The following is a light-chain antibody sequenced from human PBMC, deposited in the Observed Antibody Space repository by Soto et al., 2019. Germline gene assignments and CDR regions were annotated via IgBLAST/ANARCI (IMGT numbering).Light chain of an antibody. V-gene: IGLV1-51*02. CDR2: GNN. CDR3: GTWDSSLSAGV. CDR1: SSNIGNNY. J-gene: IGLJ3*02. Sequence: QSVLTQPPSVSAAPGQKVTISCSGSSSNIGNNYVSWYQQLPGTAPKLLIYGNNKRPSGIPDRFSGSKSGTSATLGITGLQTGDEADYYCGTWDSSLSAGVFGGGTKLIVL.